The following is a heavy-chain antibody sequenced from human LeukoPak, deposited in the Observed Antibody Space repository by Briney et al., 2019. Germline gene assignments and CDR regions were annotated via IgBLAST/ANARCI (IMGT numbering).Heavy chain of an antibody. J-gene: IGHJ4*02. CDR1: GYSFTSYW. CDR2: IYPGDSDT. CDR3: ARSGYYYDSSGYYPSLFDY. Sequence: GESLKISCKGSGYSFTSYWIGWVRQMPGRGLEWMGIIYPGDSDTRYSPSFQGQVTISADKSISTAYLQWSSLKASDTAMYYCARSGYYYDSSGYYPSLFDYWGQGTLVTVSS. D-gene: IGHD3-22*01. V-gene: IGHV5-51*01.